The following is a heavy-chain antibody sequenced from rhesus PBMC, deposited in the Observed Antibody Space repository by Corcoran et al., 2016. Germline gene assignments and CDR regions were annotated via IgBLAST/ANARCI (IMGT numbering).Heavy chain of an antibody. CDR2: IFGGSGTT. J-gene: IGHJ4*01. Sequence: QLQLQESGPGLVKSSETLSLTCAVSGGSISSHHWIWIRQPPGKGLECIGRIFGGSGTTDYNPVHKSRVTFSTDTSKNQVALKLSSLTAADTAVYYCARGCAGSGCPLVSIDYWGQGVLVTVSS. V-gene: IGHV4-173*01. CDR1: GGSISSHH. CDR3: ARGCAGSGCPLVSIDY. D-gene: IGHD2-21*01.